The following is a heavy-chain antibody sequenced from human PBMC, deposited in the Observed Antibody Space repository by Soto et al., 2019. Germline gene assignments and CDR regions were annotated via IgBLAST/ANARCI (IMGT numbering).Heavy chain of an antibody. CDR2: FDPEDGET. CDR3: ATKKNAHIVVVPAAMDGRYYYYGMDV. J-gene: IGHJ6*02. V-gene: IGHV1-24*01. D-gene: IGHD2-2*01. Sequence: ASVKVSCKVSGYTLTELSMHWVRQAPGKGLEWMGGFDPEDGETIYAQKFQGRVTMTEDTSTDTAYMELSSLRSEDTAVYYCATKKNAHIVVVPAAMDGRYYYYGMDVWGQGTTVTVSS. CDR1: GYTLTELS.